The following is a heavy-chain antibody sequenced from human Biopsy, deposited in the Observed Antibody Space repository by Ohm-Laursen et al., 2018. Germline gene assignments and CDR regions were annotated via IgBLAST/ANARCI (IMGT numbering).Heavy chain of an antibody. D-gene: IGHD6-13*01. CDR3: VKDRGAAGTDYYYGMDV. CDR2: ISFDGSDQ. CDR1: RFTFSTYG. J-gene: IGHJ6*01. V-gene: IGHV3-30*18. Sequence: SLRLSCTAFRFTFSTYGMHWVRQAPGKGLEWVAVISFDGSDQRYADSVKGRFTISRDNSKNTLYLQMNSLRAEDTAVFYCVKDRGAAGTDYYYGMDVWGQGTTVTVSS.